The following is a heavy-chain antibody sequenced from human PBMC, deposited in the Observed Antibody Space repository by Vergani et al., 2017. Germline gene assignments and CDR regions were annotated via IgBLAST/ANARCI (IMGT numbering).Heavy chain of an antibody. CDR2: IKQDGSEK. D-gene: IGHD6-19*01. V-gene: IGHV3-7*01. Sequence: EVQLVESGGGLVQPGGSLRLSCAASGFTFSSYWMSWVRQAPGKGLEWVANIKQDGSEKYYVDSVKGRFTISRDNAKNSLYLQMNSLRAEDTAVYYCARGIAVAGSGAFDIWGQGTMVTVSS. CDR1: GFTFSSYW. CDR3: ARGIAVAGSGAFDI. J-gene: IGHJ3*02.